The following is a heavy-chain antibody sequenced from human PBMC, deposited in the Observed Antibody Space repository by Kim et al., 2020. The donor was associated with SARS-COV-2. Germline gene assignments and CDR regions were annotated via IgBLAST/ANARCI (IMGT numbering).Heavy chain of an antibody. CDR3: ARVNGDIGYCSGGSCSYYFGY. J-gene: IGHJ4*02. CDR2: IYYSGST. CDR1: GGSISSYY. D-gene: IGHD2-15*01. V-gene: IGHV4-59*01. Sequence: SETLSLTCTVSGGSISSYYWSWIRQPPGKGLEWIGYIYYSGSTNYNPSLKSRVTISVDTSKNQFSLKLSSVTAADTAVYYCARVNGDIGYCSGGSCSYYFGYWGQGTLVTVSS.